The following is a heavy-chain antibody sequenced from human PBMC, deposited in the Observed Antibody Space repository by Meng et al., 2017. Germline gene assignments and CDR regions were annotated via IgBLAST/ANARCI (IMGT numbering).Heavy chain of an antibody. CDR3: ARRVAVAGNTSRVRWFDP. V-gene: IGHV1-2*02. CDR1: GYTFTDYY. Sequence: GRGGQLGPGVKKPGASVKVSCKASGYTFTDYYVHWVRQAPGQGLEWMGWINPHSGGTYFAQNFQGRVTLTSDTSISTAYMELSRLRSDDTAMYYCARRVAVAGNTSRVRWFDPWGQGTLVTVSS. J-gene: IGHJ5*02. D-gene: IGHD6-19*01. CDR2: INPHSGGT.